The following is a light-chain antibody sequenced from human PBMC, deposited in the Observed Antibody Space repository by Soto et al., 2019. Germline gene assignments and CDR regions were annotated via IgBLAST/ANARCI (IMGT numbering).Light chain of an antibody. Sequence: QSVLTQPPSVSGAPGQRVTISCTGSSSNIGAGYDVHWYQQLPGTAPKLLIYGNSNRPSGVPDRFSGSKYGTSASLAITGLQAEDEADYYCQCYDSSLSGYVFGTGTKLTVL. V-gene: IGLV1-40*01. CDR2: GNS. J-gene: IGLJ1*01. CDR1: SSNIGAGYD. CDR3: QCYDSSLSGYV.